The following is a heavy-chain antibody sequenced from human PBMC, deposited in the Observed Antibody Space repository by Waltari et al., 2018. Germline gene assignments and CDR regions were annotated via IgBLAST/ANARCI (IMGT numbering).Heavy chain of an antibody. V-gene: IGHV4-38-2*02. Sequence: QVQLQESGPGLVKPSEPLSLTCTVSGYSISSGYWWGWIRQPPGKGLEWIVSIHYSGSIEYNPSLRSRVTISADTSKNQFSLRLTSVTAADTAVYYCANNEWGLPVSWGQGTVVTVSS. CDR2: IHYSGSI. D-gene: IGHD1-26*01. J-gene: IGHJ5*02. CDR3: ANNEWGLPVS. CDR1: GYSISSGYW.